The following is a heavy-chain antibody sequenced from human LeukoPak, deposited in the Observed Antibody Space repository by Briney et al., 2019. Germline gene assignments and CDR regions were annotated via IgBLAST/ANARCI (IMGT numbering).Heavy chain of an antibody. V-gene: IGHV3-33*01. CDR3: VRDLQSQLLQSN. J-gene: IGHJ4*02. D-gene: IGHD2-15*01. CDR2: IWYDGSNK. Sequence: PGGSLRLSCSASGFTFSSNGMHWVRQAPGKGLEWVAVIWYDGSNKYYADSVKGRFAISRDNSKNTLYLQMNSLRAEDTAVYYCVRDLQSQLLQSNWGQGTLVTVSS. CDR1: GFTFSSNG.